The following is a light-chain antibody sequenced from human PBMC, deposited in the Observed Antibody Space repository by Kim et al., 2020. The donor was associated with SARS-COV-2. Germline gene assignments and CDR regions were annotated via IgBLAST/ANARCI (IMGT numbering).Light chain of an antibody. CDR3: QQCYSTPYT. J-gene: IGKJ2*01. CDR1: QNNNSY. Sequence: SATVEGRVPITCRAGQNNNSYLNGSEQKPGKAPDLLIYAASSLQSGVPSRFSGSGSGTDFTLTISSLQPEDFATYYCQQCYSTPYTCGQGTKLEI. V-gene: IGKV1-39*01. CDR2: AAS.